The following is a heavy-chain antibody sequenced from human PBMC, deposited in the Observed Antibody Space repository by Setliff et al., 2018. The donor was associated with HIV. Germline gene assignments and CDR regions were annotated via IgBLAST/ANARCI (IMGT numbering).Heavy chain of an antibody. CDR3: ARLGGNWGYWFDP. D-gene: IGHD7-27*01. CDR2: IYYSGTT. CDR1: GGSISGSSYY. Sequence: SETLSLTCNVSGGSISGSSYYWGWIRQPPGKGLEWIGSIYYSGTTYYNPSLKGRLTISIDTSMNQFSLRLNALTAADTAVYYCARLGGNWGYWFDPWSQGTLVTVSS. J-gene: IGHJ5*02. V-gene: IGHV4-39*01.